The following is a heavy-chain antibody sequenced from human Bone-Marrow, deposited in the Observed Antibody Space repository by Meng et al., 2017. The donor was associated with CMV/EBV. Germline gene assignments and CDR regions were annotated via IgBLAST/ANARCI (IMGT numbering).Heavy chain of an antibody. V-gene: IGHV3-66*02. CDR2: IYSGGTT. J-gene: IGHJ4*02. Sequence: GGSLRLSCAASGFTISSNYMSWVRQAPGKGLEWVSVIYSGGTTYYADSVKGRFTISRDKSKNTVYLQMNSLRTEDTAVYYCARGDFWSGFSGWGQGTLVTGYS. D-gene: IGHD3-3*01. CDR3: ARGDFWSGFSG. CDR1: GFTISSNY.